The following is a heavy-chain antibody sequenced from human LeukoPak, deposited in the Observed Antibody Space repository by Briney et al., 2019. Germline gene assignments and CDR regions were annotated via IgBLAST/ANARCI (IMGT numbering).Heavy chain of an antibody. J-gene: IGHJ4*02. CDR2: INPSGGST. Sequence: ASVKVSCKASGYTFTSYYMHWVRQAPGQGLEWMGIINPSGGSTSYAQKFQGRVTMTRDMSTSTVYMELSSLRSEDTAVYYCAREPIRDGYDSPVFDYWGQGTLVTVSS. D-gene: IGHD5-24*01. CDR1: GYTFTSYY. CDR3: AREPIRDGYDSPVFDY. V-gene: IGHV1-46*01.